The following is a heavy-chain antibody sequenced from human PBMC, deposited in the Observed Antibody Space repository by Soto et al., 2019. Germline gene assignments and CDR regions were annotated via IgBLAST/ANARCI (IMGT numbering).Heavy chain of an antibody. J-gene: IGHJ6*02. V-gene: IGHV3-23*01. Sequence: PGGSLRLSCAASGFTFSSYAMSWVRQAPGKGLEWVSAISGSGGSTYYADSVKGRFTISRDNSKNTLYLQMNSLRAEDTAVYYCAKRYCSSTSCWSYYYYGMDVWGQGTTVTVSS. CDR1: GFTFSSYA. CDR3: AKRYCSSTSCWSYYYYGMDV. D-gene: IGHD2-2*01. CDR2: ISGSGGST.